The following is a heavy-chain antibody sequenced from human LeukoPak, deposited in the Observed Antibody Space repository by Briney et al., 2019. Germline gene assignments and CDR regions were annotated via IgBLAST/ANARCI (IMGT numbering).Heavy chain of an antibody. D-gene: IGHD3-22*01. J-gene: IGHJ4*02. CDR1: GFTFTTYG. CDR3: ARVSHYYDSSGYPY. CDR2: IMSDGRST. Sequence: PGGSLRLSCAASGFTFTTYGMHWVRQAPGKGLVWVSRIMSDGRSTYAGSVKGRFTISRDTAKNTLYLQMNSLRAEDTAVYYCARVSHYYDSSGYPYWGQGTLVTVSS. V-gene: IGHV3-74*01.